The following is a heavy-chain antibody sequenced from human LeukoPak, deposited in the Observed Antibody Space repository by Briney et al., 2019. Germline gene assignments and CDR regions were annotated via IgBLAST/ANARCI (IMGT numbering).Heavy chain of an antibody. D-gene: IGHD3-22*01. J-gene: IGHJ4*02. Sequence: PSETLSLTCTVSGGSISSGGYYWSWIRQHPGKGLEWVGYIYYSGSTYYSPSLKSRVTISVDTSQNHFSLKLSSVTAADTAVYYCARAHHDSSGQFDYWGQGTLVTVSS. V-gene: IGHV4-31*03. CDR3: ARAHHDSSGQFDY. CDR1: GGSISSGGYY. CDR2: IYYSGST.